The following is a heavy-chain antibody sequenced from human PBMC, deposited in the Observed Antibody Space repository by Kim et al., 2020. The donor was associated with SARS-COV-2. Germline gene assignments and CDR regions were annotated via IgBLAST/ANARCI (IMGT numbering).Heavy chain of an antibody. Sequence: SETLSLTCAVYGGSFSGYYWSWIRQPPGKGLEWIGEINHSGSTNYNPSLKSRVTISVDTSKNQFSLKLSSVTAADTAVYYCARGNSGWYPDYWGQGTLVTVSS. J-gene: IGHJ4*02. CDR2: INHSGST. D-gene: IGHD6-19*01. V-gene: IGHV4-34*01. CDR3: ARGNSGWYPDY. CDR1: GGSFSGYY.